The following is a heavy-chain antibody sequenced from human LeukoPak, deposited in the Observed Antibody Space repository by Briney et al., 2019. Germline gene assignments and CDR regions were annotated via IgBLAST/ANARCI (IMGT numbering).Heavy chain of an antibody. D-gene: IGHD4-17*01. Sequence: GGSLRLSCAASAFTFSSYAMHWVRQAPGKGLEWVAVISYDGSNKYYADSVKGRFTISRDNSKNTLYLQMNSLRVEDTAVYYCARAVTLDYWGQGTLVTVSS. CDR1: AFTFSSYA. CDR3: ARAVTLDY. V-gene: IGHV3-30-3*01. J-gene: IGHJ4*02. CDR2: ISYDGSNK.